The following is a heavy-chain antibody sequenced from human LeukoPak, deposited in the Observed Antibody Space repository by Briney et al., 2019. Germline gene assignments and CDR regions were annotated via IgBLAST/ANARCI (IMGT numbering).Heavy chain of an antibody. D-gene: IGHD3-10*01. CDR2: IYYSGFT. J-gene: IGHJ6*02. V-gene: IGHV4-59*01. CDR3: TRVSGERWFGESYYYYYYGMDV. CDR1: GGSLSIYY. Sequence: SETQSLTCTVSGGSLSIYYWSWIRQPPGKGLEWIGDIYYSGFTNYNPSLQSRVTISVDTSKNQFSLKLSSVTAADTGVYYCTRVSGERWFGESYYYYYYGMDVWGQGTTVTVSS.